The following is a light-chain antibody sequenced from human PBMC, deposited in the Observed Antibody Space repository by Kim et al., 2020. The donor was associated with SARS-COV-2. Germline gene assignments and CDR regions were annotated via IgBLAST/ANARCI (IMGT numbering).Light chain of an antibody. J-gene: IGLJ2*01. V-gene: IGLV2-14*03. CDR3: SSYTAFNTII. Sequence: GQSITNSCTGSRNDMGQQNYISWYQQHPGKAPKGIIYSVSLRPSGVSGRFSGSKSGYMASLTISGLQAEDEADYYCSSYTAFNTIIFGGGTQLTVL. CDR1: RNDMGQQNY. CDR2: SVS.